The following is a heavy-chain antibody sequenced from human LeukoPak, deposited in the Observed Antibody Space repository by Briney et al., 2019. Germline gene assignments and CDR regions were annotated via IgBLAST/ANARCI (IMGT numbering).Heavy chain of an antibody. J-gene: IGHJ4*02. CDR3: ARGPAGYSGSWGN. D-gene: IGHD1-26*01. V-gene: IGHV1-8*03. CDR1: GYTFSNYY. CDR2: MNPNSGNT. Sequence: GASVRVSCKASGYTFSNYYMHWVRQAPGQGLEWMGWMNPNSGNTGYAQKFQGRVTITRNTSISTAYMELSSLRSEDTAVYYCARGPAGYSGSWGNWGQGTLVTVSS.